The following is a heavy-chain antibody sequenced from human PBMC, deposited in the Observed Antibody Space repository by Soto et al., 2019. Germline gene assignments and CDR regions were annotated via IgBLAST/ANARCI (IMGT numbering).Heavy chain of an antibody. CDR3: AKDRPRSTSGSFFEY. V-gene: IGHV3-23*01. D-gene: IGHD1-1*01. Sequence: EVQLLESGGRLVQPGGSLTLSCAASGFTFSTYAMAWVRQAPGKGLEWVSGVSASGLNTDYADPVKGRFYISRDNSKNTVSLHMNSLRADDTAFYYCAKDRPRSTSGSFFEYWGQGTPVTVSS. CDR2: VSASGLNT. CDR1: GFTFSTYA. J-gene: IGHJ4*02.